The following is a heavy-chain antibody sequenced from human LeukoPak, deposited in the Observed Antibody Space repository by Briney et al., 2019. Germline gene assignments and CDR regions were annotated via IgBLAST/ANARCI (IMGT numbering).Heavy chain of an antibody. CDR1: GFTFSKAW. CDR2: IKNKADGGTT. D-gene: IGHD1-14*01. J-gene: IGHJ4*02. Sequence: GGSLRLSCAASGFTFSKAWMYWVGQAPGRGLDAAGRIKNKADGGTTDYAAPVKDRFSISRDDSENTLFLQMNGLKTEDTAMYYCTTADLRNNSWGQGTLVTVSS. CDR3: TTADLRNNS. V-gene: IGHV3-15*01.